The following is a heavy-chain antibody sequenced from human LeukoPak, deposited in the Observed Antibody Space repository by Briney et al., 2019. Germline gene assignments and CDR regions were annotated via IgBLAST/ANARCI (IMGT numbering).Heavy chain of an antibody. J-gene: IGHJ4*02. CDR2: ISNSGSTI. CDR3: AREDQYSSGSYVY. V-gene: IGHV3-48*03. CDR1: GFTFSDYE. D-gene: IGHD6-19*01. Sequence: GGSLRLSCTASGFTFSDYEMNWVRQATGKGLEWVAYISNSGSTINYADSVKGRFTISRDNAKNSLYLQMNSLRAEDTAVYYCAREDQYSSGSYVYWGQGTLVTVSS.